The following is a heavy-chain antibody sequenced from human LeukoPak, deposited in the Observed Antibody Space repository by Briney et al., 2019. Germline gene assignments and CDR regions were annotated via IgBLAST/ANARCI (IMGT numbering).Heavy chain of an antibody. CDR2: IYNSGST. CDR1: GGSIGIYY. CDR3: VRDRELGY. Sequence: NPSETLSLTCSVSGGSIGIYYWSWVRQPPGKALEWIGYIYNSGSTYYNPSLKSRVTISVDMSKNQFSLRLTSVTAADAAVYYCVRDRELGYWGQGTLVTVSS. V-gene: IGHV4-59*01. J-gene: IGHJ4*02. D-gene: IGHD1-26*01.